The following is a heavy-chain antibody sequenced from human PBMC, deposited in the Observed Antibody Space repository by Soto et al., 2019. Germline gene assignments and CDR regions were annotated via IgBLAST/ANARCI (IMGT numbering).Heavy chain of an antibody. CDR2: IYYSGST. CDR1: GGSISSYY. V-gene: IGHV4-59*08. J-gene: IGHJ5*02. Sequence: SETLSLTCTVSGGSISSYYWSWIRQPPGKGLEWIGYIYYSGSTNYNPSLKSRVTISVDTSKNQFSLKLSSVTAADTAVYYCARLVDDYIWGSYRYTGGWFDPWGQGTLVTVSS. CDR3: ARLVDDYIWGSYRYTGGWFDP. D-gene: IGHD3-16*02.